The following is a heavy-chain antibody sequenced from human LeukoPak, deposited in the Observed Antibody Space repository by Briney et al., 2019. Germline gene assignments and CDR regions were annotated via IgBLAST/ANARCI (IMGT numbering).Heavy chain of an antibody. D-gene: IGHD6-19*01. CDR3: AKLAVAGPDY. V-gene: IGHV3-30-3*02. CDR2: IPYDGSNK. Sequence: PGGSLRLSCAASGFTFSSYAMHWVRQAPGKGLEWVAVIPYDGSNKYYADSVKGRFTISRDNSKNTLYLQMNSLRAEDTAVYYCAKLAVAGPDYWGQGTLVTVSS. CDR1: GFTFSSYA. J-gene: IGHJ4*02.